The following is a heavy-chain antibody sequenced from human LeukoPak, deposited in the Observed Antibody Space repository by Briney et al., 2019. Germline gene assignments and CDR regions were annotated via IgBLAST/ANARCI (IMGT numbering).Heavy chain of an antibody. CDR1: GFYFSAYL. J-gene: IGHJ5*02. Sequence: PGGSRRLSCVASGFYFSAYLMSWVRQAPGKGLEWVANIKQDGSQQFYLDSVKSRFTISRDNGNNSLYLHMSRLRVEDTAVYYCARDLKGFNLWGQGALVTVSS. CDR2: IKQDGSQQ. V-gene: IGHV3-7*04. CDR3: ARDLKGFNL.